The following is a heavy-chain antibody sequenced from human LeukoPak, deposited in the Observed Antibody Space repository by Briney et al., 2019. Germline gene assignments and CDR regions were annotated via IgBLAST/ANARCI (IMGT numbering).Heavy chain of an antibody. CDR2: IYPDDSDT. V-gene: IGHV5-51*01. J-gene: IGHJ3*02. CDR1: GYRFSAYW. Sequence: GDSLKISCKGSGYRFSAYWIAWVRQMPGKGLEWMGIIYPDDSDTRYSPSFQGQVTISADKSVSTAYLQWSSLKASDTAMYYCARGYYDSSAPHAFDIWGQGTMVTVPS. CDR3: ARGYYDSSAPHAFDI. D-gene: IGHD3-22*01.